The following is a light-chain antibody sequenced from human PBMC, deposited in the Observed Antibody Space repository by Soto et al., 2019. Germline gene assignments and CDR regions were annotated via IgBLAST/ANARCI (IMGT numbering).Light chain of an antibody. J-gene: IGKJ2*01. V-gene: IGKV1-5*03. CDR2: KAS. CDR3: QQYNSYPYT. CDR1: QSISSW. Sequence: DIQMTQSPSTLSATVGDRVTITCRASQSISSWLAWYQQKPGKAPKLLIYKASSLESGVPSRFSGSGSGTEFILTFSSLQPDDFATYYCQQYNSYPYTFGQGTKVDIK.